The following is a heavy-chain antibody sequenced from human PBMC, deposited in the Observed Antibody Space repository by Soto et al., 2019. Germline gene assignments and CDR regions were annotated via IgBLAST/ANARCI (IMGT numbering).Heavy chain of an antibody. CDR1: GGSFSGYY. CDR3: ARVPRYDSSGYNHHNGMDV. CDR2: INHSGST. J-gene: IGHJ6*02. D-gene: IGHD3-22*01. Sequence: SETLSLTCAVYGGSFSGYYWSWIRQPPGKGLEWIGEINHSGSTNYNPSLKSRVTIPVDTSKNQFSLKLSSVTAADTAVYYCARVPRYDSSGYNHHNGMDVWGQGTTLTVSS. V-gene: IGHV4-34*01.